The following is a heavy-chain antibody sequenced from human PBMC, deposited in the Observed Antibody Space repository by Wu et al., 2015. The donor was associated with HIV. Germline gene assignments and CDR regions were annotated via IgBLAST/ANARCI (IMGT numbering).Heavy chain of an antibody. CDR3: ATSGSSGSLDAFDI. CDR1: GYTFSTYY. CDR2: ISPSGDST. J-gene: IGHJ3*02. Sequence: QVQLVQSGAEVKKPGASVKVSCKASGYTFSTYYMHWVRQAPGQGLEWMGIISPSGDSTTYAKKFQGRVTLTRDTSTSTVYMELSRLRYEDTAVYYCATSGSSGSLDAFDIWGQGTMVTVSS. V-gene: IGHV1-46*01. D-gene: IGHD3-10*01.